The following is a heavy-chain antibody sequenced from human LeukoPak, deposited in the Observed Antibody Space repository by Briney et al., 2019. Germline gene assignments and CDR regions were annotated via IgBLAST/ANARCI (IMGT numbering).Heavy chain of an antibody. CDR1: GGSISSGDYY. Sequence: PSQTLSLTCTVSGGSISSGDYYWSWIRQPPGKGLEWIGYIYYSGSTYYNPSPKSRVTISVDTSKNQFSLKLSSVTAADTAVYYCARGPPMVRGASGWYFDLWGRGTLVTVSS. V-gene: IGHV4-30-4*01. J-gene: IGHJ2*01. CDR3: ARGPPMVRGASGWYFDL. CDR2: IYYSGST. D-gene: IGHD3-10*01.